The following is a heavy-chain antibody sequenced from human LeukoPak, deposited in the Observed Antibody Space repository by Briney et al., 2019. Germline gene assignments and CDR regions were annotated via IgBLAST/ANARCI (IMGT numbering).Heavy chain of an antibody. J-gene: IGHJ4*02. Sequence: GXTXXXYAMHWVRXAPGKGLEWVAVISYDGSNKYYADSVKGRFTISRDNSKNTLYLQMNSLRAEDTAVYYCARDRALAVAGSGQFDYWGQGTLVTVSS. V-gene: IGHV3-30-3*01. CDR3: ARDRALAVAGSGQFDY. D-gene: IGHD6-19*01. CDR2: ISYDGSNK. CDR1: GXTXXXYA.